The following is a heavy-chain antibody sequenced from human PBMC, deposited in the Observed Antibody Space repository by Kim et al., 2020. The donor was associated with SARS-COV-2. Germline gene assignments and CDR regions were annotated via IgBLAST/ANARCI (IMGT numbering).Heavy chain of an antibody. V-gene: IGHV3-30*03. Sequence: GGSLRLSCTGSGFTFGNTHMHWVRQAPGKGLEWVSLISADESNKDYVDSVKGRFTVSRDNSQNTLFLQIDSLRVEDTAVYYCAREGHSSGRAGSVDYWG. CDR3: AREGHSSGRAGSVDY. CDR2: ISADESNK. D-gene: IGHD6-19*01. CDR1: GFTFGNTH. J-gene: IGHJ4*01.